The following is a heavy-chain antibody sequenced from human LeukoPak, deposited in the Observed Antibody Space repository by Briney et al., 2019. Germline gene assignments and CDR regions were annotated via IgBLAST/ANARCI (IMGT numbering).Heavy chain of an antibody. J-gene: IGHJ6*03. CDR1: GYSFTSYW. CDR2: IYPGDSDT. Sequence: GESLKISCKGSGYSFTSYWIGWVRQMPGKGLEWMGIIYPGDSDTRYSPSFRGQVTISADKSISTAYLQWSSLKASDTAMYYCARPLYDSSGPPGTYYYYMDVWGKGTTVTVSS. V-gene: IGHV5-51*01. D-gene: IGHD3-22*01. CDR3: ARPLYDSSGPPGTYYYYMDV.